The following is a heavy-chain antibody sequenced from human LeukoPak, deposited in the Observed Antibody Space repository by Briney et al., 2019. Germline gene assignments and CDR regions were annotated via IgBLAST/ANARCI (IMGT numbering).Heavy chain of an antibody. V-gene: IGHV3-21*01. Sequence: PGGSLRLSCAASGFTFSSYSMNWVRQAPGKGLEWVSSISSSSSYIYYADSVKGRFTISRDNAKNSLYLQMNSLRAEDTAVYYCARDPWGFYCSGGSCFGHHWYFDLWGRGTLVTVSS. CDR1: GFTFSSYS. CDR2: ISSSSSYI. D-gene: IGHD2-15*01. J-gene: IGHJ2*01. CDR3: ARDPWGFYCSGGSCFGHHWYFDL.